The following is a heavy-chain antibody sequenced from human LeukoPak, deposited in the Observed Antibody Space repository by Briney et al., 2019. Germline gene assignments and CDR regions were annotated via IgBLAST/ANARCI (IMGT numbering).Heavy chain of an antibody. V-gene: IGHV3-49*03. D-gene: IGHD3-22*01. Sequence: GGSLRLSCTASGFTFGDYIMSWFRQAPGKGLEWVGFIRREAYGGTTEYAASVKGRFTISRDDSRSIAYLQMNSLKTEDTAMYYCTRPARISMIVGDLGYFHYWGQGTLVTVSS. J-gene: IGHJ4*02. CDR1: GFTFGDYI. CDR2: IRREAYGGTT. CDR3: TRPARISMIVGDLGYFHY.